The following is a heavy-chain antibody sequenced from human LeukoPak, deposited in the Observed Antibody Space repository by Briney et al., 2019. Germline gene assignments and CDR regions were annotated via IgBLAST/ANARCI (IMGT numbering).Heavy chain of an antibody. CDR1: GFTFSSYS. CDR2: ISSSGSTI. J-gene: IGHJ4*02. V-gene: IGHV3-48*01. CDR3: ARDLGQWLRSFDY. D-gene: IGHD6-19*01. Sequence: GGSLRLSCAASGFTFSSYSMNWVRQAPGKGLEWVSYISSSGSTIYYADSVKGRFTISRDNAKNSLHLQMNSLRAEDTAVYYCARDLGQWLRSFDYWGQGTLVTVSS.